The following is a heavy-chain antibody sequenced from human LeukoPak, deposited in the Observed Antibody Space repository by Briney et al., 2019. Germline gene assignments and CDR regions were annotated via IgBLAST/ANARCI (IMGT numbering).Heavy chain of an antibody. CDR1: GFTFRTYW. D-gene: IGHD3-9*01. J-gene: IGHJ4*02. CDR2: ISYDGRNK. CDR3: ACLGLVINRFDY. V-gene: IGHV3-30*03. Sequence: RPGGSLRLSCSASGFTFRTYWMSWVRQAPGKGLEWVAVISYDGRNKYYADSVKGRFTISRDNSKNTLYLQMNSLRAEDTAVYYCACLGLVINRFDYWGQGTLVTVSS.